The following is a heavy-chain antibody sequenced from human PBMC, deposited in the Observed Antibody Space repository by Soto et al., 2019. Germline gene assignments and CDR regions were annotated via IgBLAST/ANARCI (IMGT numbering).Heavy chain of an antibody. CDR1: GGSISSSNW. J-gene: IGHJ6*02. V-gene: IGHV4-4*02. D-gene: IGHD3-10*01. CDR2: IYHSGST. CDR3: ARGRSPHGTMVRGVMYYYYGMDV. Sequence: PSETLSLTCAVSGGSISSSNWWSWVRQPPGKGLEWIGEIYHSGSTNYNPSLKSRVTISVDKSKNQFSLKLSSVTAADTAVYYCARGRSPHGTMVRGVMYYYYGMDVWGQGTTVTVSS.